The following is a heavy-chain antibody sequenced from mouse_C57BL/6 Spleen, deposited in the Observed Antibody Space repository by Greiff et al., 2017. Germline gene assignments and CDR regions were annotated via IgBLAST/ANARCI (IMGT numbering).Heavy chain of an antibody. Sequence: QVQLKQPGAELVKPGASVKLSCKASGYTFTSYWMHWVKQRPGQGLEWIGMIHPNSGSTNYNEKFKSKATLTVDKSSSTAYMQPSSLTSGDSAVYYCARYRGRSPYWYFDVWGTGTTVTVSS. CDR3: ARYRGRSPYWYFDV. CDR1: GYTFTSYW. V-gene: IGHV1-64*01. D-gene: IGHD1-1*01. J-gene: IGHJ1*03. CDR2: IHPNSGST.